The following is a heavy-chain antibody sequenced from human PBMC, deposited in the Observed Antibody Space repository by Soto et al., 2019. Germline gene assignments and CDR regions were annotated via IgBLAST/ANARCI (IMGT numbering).Heavy chain of an antibody. Sequence: QVQLVQSGAEVKKPGSSVKVSCKASGGTFSNYPISWVRQAPGQGLEWMGGIIPIFGTVKYAQKFQGRVTITADESPNTAYMELSSLRSEDTAVYYCARGNHRWLPLWYFDLWGRGTLVTVSS. CDR1: GGTFSNYP. CDR3: ARGNHRWLPLWYFDL. J-gene: IGHJ2*01. CDR2: IIPIFGTV. D-gene: IGHD5-12*01. V-gene: IGHV1-69*12.